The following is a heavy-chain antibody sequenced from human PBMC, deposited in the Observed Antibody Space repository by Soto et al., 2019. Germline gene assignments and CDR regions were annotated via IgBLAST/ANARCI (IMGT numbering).Heavy chain of an antibody. CDR2: INAGNGNT. CDR3: ARGPGGPDGPGDY. Sequence: QVQLVQSGAEVKKPGASVKVSCKASGYTFTSYAMHWVRQAPGQRLEWMGWINAGNGNTKYSQKFQGRVTITRDTSVRPAYMEPSSLRSEDTAVYYCARGPGGPDGPGDYWGQGTLVTVSS. J-gene: IGHJ4*02. D-gene: IGHD2-15*01. V-gene: IGHV1-3*01. CDR1: GYTFTSYA.